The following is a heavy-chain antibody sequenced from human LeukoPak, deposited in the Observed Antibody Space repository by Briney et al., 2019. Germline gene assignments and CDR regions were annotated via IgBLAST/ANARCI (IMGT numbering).Heavy chain of an antibody. J-gene: IGHJ4*02. Sequence: SETLSLTCTVSGGSISSYYWSWIRQPAGKGLEWIGRIYTSGSTNYNPSLKSRVTMSVDTSKNQLSLKMSSVTAADTAVYYCARYKYGSGWYYFDYWGQGTLVTVSS. CDR2: IYTSGST. D-gene: IGHD3-10*01. CDR3: ARYKYGSGWYYFDY. V-gene: IGHV4-4*07. CDR1: GGSISSYY.